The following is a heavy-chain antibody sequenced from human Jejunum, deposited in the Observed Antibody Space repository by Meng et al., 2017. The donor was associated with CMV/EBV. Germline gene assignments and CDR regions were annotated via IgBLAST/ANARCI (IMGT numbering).Heavy chain of an antibody. CDR1: GGSISNTRIY. Sequence: GGSISNTRIYWAWVRQAPGKGLEWIGNVYYTGSNFYNPSLKSRVTISIDTSKNQFSLKLSSVNAADTAVYYCAPYYSGSGTYPSDPWGQGTLVTVSS. CDR2: VYYTGSN. V-gene: IGHV4-39*07. CDR3: APYYSGSGTYPSDP. J-gene: IGHJ5*02. D-gene: IGHD3-10*01.